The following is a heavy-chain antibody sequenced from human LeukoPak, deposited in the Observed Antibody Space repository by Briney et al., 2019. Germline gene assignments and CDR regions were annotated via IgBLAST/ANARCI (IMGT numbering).Heavy chain of an antibody. CDR3: ARGTPTTRDFDY. V-gene: IGHV3-21*01. D-gene: IGHD4-11*01. Sequence: PGGSLRLSCAASGFSFSTYNMNWVRQAPGKGLEWVSSITTSSTYIYYADSVKGRFTISRDNAKNSLYLQMNSLRAEDTALYYCARGTPTTRDFDYWGQGTLVTVSS. J-gene: IGHJ4*02. CDR2: ITTSSTYI. CDR1: GFSFSTYN.